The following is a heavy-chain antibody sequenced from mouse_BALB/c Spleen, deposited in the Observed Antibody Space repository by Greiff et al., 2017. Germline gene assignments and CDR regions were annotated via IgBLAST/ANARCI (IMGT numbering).Heavy chain of an antibody. J-gene: IGHJ1*01. V-gene: IGHV1-69*02. CDR1: GYTFTSYW. CDR2: IYPSDSYT. D-gene: IGHD2-1*01. Sequence: QVHVKQPGAELVRPGASVKLSCKASGYTFTSYWINWVKQRPGQGLEWIGNIYPSDSYTNYNQKFKDKATLTVDKSSSTAYMQLSSPTSEDSAVYYCTRSGNYVGYFDVWGAGTTVTVSS. CDR3: TRSGNYVGYFDV.